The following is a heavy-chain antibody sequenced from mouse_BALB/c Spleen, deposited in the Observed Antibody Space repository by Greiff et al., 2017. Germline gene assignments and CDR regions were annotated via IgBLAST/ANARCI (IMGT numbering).Heavy chain of an antibody. CDR1: GYTFSSYW. CDR3: TYYGYYAMDD. V-gene: IGHV1-5*01. CDR2: IYPGNSDT. D-gene: IGHD1-1*01. J-gene: IGHJ4*01. Sequence: EVQLQQSGAELMKPGASVKISCKATGYTFSSYWIEWVKQRPGQGLEWIGAIYPGNSDTSYNQKFKGKAKLTAVTSTSTAYMELSSLTNEDSAVFYCTYYGYYAMDDWGKGTSVAVPS.